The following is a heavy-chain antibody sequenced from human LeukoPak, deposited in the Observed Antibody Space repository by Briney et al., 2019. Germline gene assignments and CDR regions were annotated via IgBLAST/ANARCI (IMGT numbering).Heavy chain of an antibody. CDR3: ARENSSGWYDGAFDI. D-gene: IGHD6-19*01. CDR2: IYYSGST. V-gene: IGHV4-59*01. CDR1: GGSISSYY. J-gene: IGHJ3*02. Sequence: PSETLSLTCTVSGGSISSYYWSWLRQPPGKGLEWIGYIYYSGSTNYNPSLKSRVTISVDTSKNQFSLKLSSVAAADTAVYYCARENSSGWYDGAFDIWGQGTMVTVSS.